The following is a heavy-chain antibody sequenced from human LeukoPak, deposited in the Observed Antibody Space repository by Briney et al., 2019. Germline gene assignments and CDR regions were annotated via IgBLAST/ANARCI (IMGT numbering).Heavy chain of an antibody. D-gene: IGHD5-24*01. CDR2: FSGSGGNT. J-gene: IGHJ4*02. Sequence: GGSLRLSCAASGFTFSNYAMGWVRQAPGKGLEWVSAFSGSGGNTYYADSVKGRFTISRDNSKNTLYLQMNSLRAEDTALYYCAKVRDGYNDFDYWGQGTLVTVSS. CDR1: GFTFSNYA. CDR3: AKVRDGYNDFDY. V-gene: IGHV3-23*01.